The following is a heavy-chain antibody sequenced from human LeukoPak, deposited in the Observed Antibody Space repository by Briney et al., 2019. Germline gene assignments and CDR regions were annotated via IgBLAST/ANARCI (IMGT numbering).Heavy chain of an antibody. CDR3: AIAAGWEQAY. CDR2: INQDGSAT. D-gene: IGHD1-26*01. Sequence: GGSLRLSCAASGFTFSTYWMSWVRQAPGRGLEWVANINQDGSATNYVDSAKGRFNVSRDNAKNSVFLQMSSLRAEDTAVYYCAIAAGWEQAYWGQGTLVTVSS. CDR1: GFTFSTYW. V-gene: IGHV3-7*01. J-gene: IGHJ4*02.